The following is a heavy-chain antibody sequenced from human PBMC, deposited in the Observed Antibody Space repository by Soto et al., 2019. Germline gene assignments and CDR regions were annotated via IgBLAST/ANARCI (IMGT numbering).Heavy chain of an antibody. V-gene: IGHV3-30*03. J-gene: IGHJ4*02. Sequence: QVQLVQTGGGAVLPGRSLSLSCAASGFRFSAYGMHWVRQAPGKGLEWVAVISFDGNNKYYADSVKGRFTISRDNSKNTLYLQMEGMRVEDTAVYYCARGGRSGSSGYYNPSFDYWGQGTLVSVSS. CDR1: GFRFSAYG. CDR3: ARGGRSGSSGYYNPSFDY. D-gene: IGHD3-22*01. CDR2: ISFDGNNK.